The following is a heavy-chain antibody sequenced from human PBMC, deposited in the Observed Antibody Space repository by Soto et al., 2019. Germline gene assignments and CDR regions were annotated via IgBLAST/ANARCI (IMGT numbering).Heavy chain of an antibody. CDR2: ISSSGYTI. J-gene: IGHJ4*02. D-gene: IGHD3-3*01. CDR3: AGAGDFWCGYYPNPGAAY. V-gene: IGHV3-11*01. CDR1: GFTFSDYY. Sequence: QVQLVESGGGLVKPGGSLSLSCAASGFTFSDYYMSWIRQAPGKGLEWVSYISSSGYTIYYADSVKDRFTISRDNAKNSLYLQRNSLRAEDTAMYYCAGAGDFWCGYYPNPGAAYWGQGTLVTVSS.